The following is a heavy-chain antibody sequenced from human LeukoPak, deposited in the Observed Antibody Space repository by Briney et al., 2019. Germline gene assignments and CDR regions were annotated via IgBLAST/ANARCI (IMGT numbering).Heavy chain of an antibody. Sequence: PSETLSLTCATYGGSFSGYYWSWIRQPPGKGLEWIGEINHSGSTNYNPSLKSRVTISVDTSKNQFSLKLSSVTAADTAVYYCARGRITMVRGVTRGNWFDPWGQGTLVTVSS. V-gene: IGHV4-34*01. J-gene: IGHJ5*02. CDR2: INHSGST. D-gene: IGHD3-10*01. CDR1: GGSFSGYY. CDR3: ARGRITMVRGVTRGNWFDP.